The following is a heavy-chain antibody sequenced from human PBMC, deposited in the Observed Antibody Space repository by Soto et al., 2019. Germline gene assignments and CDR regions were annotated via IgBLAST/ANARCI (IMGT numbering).Heavy chain of an antibody. D-gene: IGHD1-26*01. Sequence: PSETLSLTCADCGYSIKDGFYWGWIRQTPGKGLEWIGSMFHTGSSYYNPSLKSRVSISVDTSNNRFSLQLTSVTAADTAVYYCAREGGSGRHDFWGQGILVTVSS. CDR3: AREGGSGRHDF. J-gene: IGHJ4*02. V-gene: IGHV4-38-2*02. CDR2: MFHTGSS. CDR1: GYSIKDGFY.